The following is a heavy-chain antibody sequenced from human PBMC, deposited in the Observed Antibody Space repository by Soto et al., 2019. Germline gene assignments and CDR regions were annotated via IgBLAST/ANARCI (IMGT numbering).Heavy chain of an antibody. Sequence: ASVKVSCKASGYTFTSYDINWVRQATGQGLEWMGWMNPNSGNTGYAQKFQGRVTMTRDTSTSTVYMELNWLRSDDTAVYYCARDNYGPLDYWGQGTLVTVSS. D-gene: IGHD3-10*01. CDR3: ARDNYGPLDY. CDR2: MNPNSGNT. J-gene: IGHJ4*02. V-gene: IGHV1-8*01. CDR1: GYTFTSYD.